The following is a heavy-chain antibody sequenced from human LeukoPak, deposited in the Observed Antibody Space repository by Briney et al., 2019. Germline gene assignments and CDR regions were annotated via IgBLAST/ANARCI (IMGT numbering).Heavy chain of an antibody. V-gene: IGHV1-2*02. Sequence: ASVKVSCKASGYPFTDYYLHWVRQAPGQGLEWMGWINPNSGGTSYSPKFQDRVIMTTDTSITTAYMELSRLTSDDTAVYFCARAESHTGYWGQGTLVTVSS. CDR1: GYPFTDYY. D-gene: IGHD2-8*02. J-gene: IGHJ4*02. CDR2: INPNSGGT. CDR3: ARAESHTGY.